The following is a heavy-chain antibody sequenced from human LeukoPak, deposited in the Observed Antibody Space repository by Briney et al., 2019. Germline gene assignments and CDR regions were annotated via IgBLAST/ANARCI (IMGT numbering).Heavy chain of an antibody. Sequence: SETLSLTCTVSGGSISSYYWSWIRQPPGKGLEWIGYIYYSGSTNYNPSLKSRVTISVDTSKNQFSLKLSSVTAADTAVYYCAGWDDSSGLIDYWGQGTLVTVSS. V-gene: IGHV4-59*01. CDR1: GGSISSYY. J-gene: IGHJ4*02. D-gene: IGHD3-22*01. CDR2: IYYSGST. CDR3: AGWDDSSGLIDY.